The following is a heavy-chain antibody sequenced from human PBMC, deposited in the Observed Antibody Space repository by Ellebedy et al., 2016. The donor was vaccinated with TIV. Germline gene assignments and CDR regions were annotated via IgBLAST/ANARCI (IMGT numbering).Heavy chain of an antibody. CDR3: AREVRRDFYGGYAEYFQD. D-gene: IGHD2/OR15-2a*01. V-gene: IGHV4-34*01. CDR1: GGSFSDYY. Sequence: SETLSLTCAVYGGSFSDYYWSWIRQPPGKGLEWIGEINESGSTNENPSLKSRVTISIDTSKKQFSLKLNSVTAADTAVYYCAREVRRDFYGGYAEYFQDWGQGTLVTVSS. CDR2: INESGST. J-gene: IGHJ1*01.